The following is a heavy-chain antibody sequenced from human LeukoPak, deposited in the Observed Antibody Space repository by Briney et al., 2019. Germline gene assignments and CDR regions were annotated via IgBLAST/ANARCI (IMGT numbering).Heavy chain of an antibody. D-gene: IGHD6-13*01. CDR1: GYTLSSYY. J-gene: IGHJ5*02. CDR3: ARGYSSSWYWFDP. CDR2: VNPSGGNT. Sequence: ASVKVSCKASGYTLSSYYIHWVRQAPGQGLEWMGMVNPSGGNTPYAQKFEGRVTMTGDMSTSTVYMELSSLTSEDTAVYYCARGYSSSWYWFDPWGQGTLVTVSS. V-gene: IGHV1-46*01.